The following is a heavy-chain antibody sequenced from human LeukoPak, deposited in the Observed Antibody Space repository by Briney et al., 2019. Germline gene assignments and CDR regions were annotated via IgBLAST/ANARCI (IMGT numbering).Heavy chain of an antibody. Sequence: PGGSLRLSCAASGFTVSTDHMSWVRQAPGKGLEWVSVLYSSGTTSHADSVKGRFTISRDNSKNTLYLQMNSLRAEDTAVYYCARDLSGGSYVFEYWGQGTLVTVSS. D-gene: IGHD1-26*01. CDR2: LYSSGTT. CDR3: ARDLSGGSYVFEY. J-gene: IGHJ4*02. V-gene: IGHV3-53*01. CDR1: GFTVSTDH.